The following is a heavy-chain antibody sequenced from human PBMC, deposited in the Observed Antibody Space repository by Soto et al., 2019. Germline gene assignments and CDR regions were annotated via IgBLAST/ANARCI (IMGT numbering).Heavy chain of an antibody. J-gene: IGHJ4*02. Sequence: PSETLSLTCTVSGGSISSGDYYWSWIRQPPGKGLEWIGYIYYSGSTYYNPSLKSRVTISVDTSKNQFSLKLSSVTAADTAVYYCARVSITMIVYYFDYWGQGTLVTVSS. V-gene: IGHV4-30-4*01. CDR1: GGSISSGDYY. CDR2: IYYSGST. D-gene: IGHD3-22*01. CDR3: ARVSITMIVYYFDY.